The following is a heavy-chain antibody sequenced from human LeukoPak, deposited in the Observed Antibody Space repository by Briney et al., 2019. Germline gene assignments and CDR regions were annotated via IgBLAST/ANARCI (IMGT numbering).Heavy chain of an antibody. CDR2: INHSGST. CDR3: TRHQWWLAPRNFDY. CDR1: GFTFSNYA. Sequence: ASLRLSCVASGFTFSNYAMSWVRQAPGKGLEWIGEINHSGSTNYNPSLKSRVTISVDTSKNQFSLKLSSVTAADMAVYYCTRHQWWLAPRNFDYWGQGTLVTVSS. D-gene: IGHD2-8*01. J-gene: IGHJ4*02. V-gene: IGHV4-34*01.